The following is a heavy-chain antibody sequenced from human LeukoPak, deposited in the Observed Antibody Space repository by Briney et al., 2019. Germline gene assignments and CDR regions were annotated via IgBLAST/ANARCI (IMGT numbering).Heavy chain of an antibody. V-gene: IGHV3-11*01. CDR3: ARDRAVYYDFWSGYSIYYYYYGMDV. J-gene: IGHJ6*02. CDR2: ISSSGSTI. Sequence: GGSLRLSCAASGFTFSDYYMSWIRQAPGKGLEWVSYISSSGSTIYYADSVKGRFTISRDNAKNSLYLQMNSLRAEDTAVYYCARDRAVYYDFWSGYSIYYYYYGMDVWGQGTTVTVSS. D-gene: IGHD3-3*01. CDR1: GFTFSDYY.